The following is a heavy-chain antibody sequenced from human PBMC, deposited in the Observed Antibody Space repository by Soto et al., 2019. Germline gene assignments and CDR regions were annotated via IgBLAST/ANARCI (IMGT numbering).Heavy chain of an antibody. J-gene: IGHJ4*02. CDR2: IYYSGST. CDR3: AGLYSGSPGGTLRY. CDR1: GGSISSGGYY. V-gene: IGHV4-31*03. Sequence: QVQLQESGPGLVKPSQTLSLTCTVSGGSISSGGYYWSWIRQHPGKGLEWIGYIYYSGSTYYNPSLKSRVTISVATSKKQFSLKLSSVTAADTAGYYCAGLYSGSPGGTLRYWGQGTLVTVSS. D-gene: IGHD1-26*01.